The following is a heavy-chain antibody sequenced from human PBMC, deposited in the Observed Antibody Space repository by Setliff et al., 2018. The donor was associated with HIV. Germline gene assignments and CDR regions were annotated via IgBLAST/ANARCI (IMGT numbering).Heavy chain of an antibody. CDR2: INHGGST. V-gene: IGHV4-34*01. CDR1: GGSFSDYY. J-gene: IGHJ4*02. CDR3: ARGLDVWGTYRYRNYFDY. Sequence: KASETLSLTCAVYGGSFSDYYWSWIRQSPGRGLEWIGEINHGGSTIYNPSLKSRVTISIDTSKNQFSLNLTSVTAADTAIYYCARGLDVWGTYRYRNYFDYWGQGTLVTVS. D-gene: IGHD3-16*02.